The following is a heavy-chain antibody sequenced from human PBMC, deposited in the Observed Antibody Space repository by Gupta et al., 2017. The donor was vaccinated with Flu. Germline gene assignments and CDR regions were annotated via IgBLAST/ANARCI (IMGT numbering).Heavy chain of an antibody. J-gene: IGHJ5*02. CDR2: IWDDGSKK. V-gene: IGHV3-33*01. CDR1: GFTFSSYG. CDR3: ARDGRGAAGKGGWFDH. Sequence: QVQLVESGGGVVQPGRSLRLSCAASGFTFSSYGLPWVRQAPGKGREWVEVIWDDGSKKDYAESVKGRLTIARDNSKNTLYLQMNSLRAEDTAVYDGARDGRGAAGKGGWFDHWGQGTRVTVSS. D-gene: IGHD6-13*01.